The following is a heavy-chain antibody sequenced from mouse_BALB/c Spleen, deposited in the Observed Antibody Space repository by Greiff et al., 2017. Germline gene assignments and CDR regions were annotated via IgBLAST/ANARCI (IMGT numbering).Heavy chain of an antibody. CDR2: IYPGSGST. CDR1: GYTFTDYV. CDR3: ARGRYDGFAY. J-gene: IGHJ3*01. V-gene: IGHV1-77*01. D-gene: IGHD2-14*01. Sequence: QVTLKVSGPELVKPGASVKMSCKASGYTFTDYVISWVKQRTGQGLEWIGEIYPGSGSTYYNEKFKGKATLTADKSSNTAYMQLSSLTSEDSAVYFCARGRYDGFAYWGQGTLVTVSA.